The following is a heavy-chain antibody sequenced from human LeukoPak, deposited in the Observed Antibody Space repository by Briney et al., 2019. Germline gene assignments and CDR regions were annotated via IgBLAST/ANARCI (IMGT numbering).Heavy chain of an antibody. CDR1: GFTFSNYW. CDR3: ARDKVTY. J-gene: IGHJ4*02. V-gene: IGHV3-7*01. CDR2: INMDGGET. Sequence: GGSLRLSCAASGFTFSNYWMIWVRQAPGKGLEWVAHINMDGGETCYVDSVKGRFTISRDNAKNSLYLQMNSLRVEDTAVYYCARDKVTYWGQGTLVTVSS.